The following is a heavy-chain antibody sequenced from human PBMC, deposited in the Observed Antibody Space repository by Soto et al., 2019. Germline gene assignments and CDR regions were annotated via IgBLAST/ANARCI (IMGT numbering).Heavy chain of an antibody. CDR2: IYSDGTT. V-gene: IGHV3-53*02. J-gene: IGHJ4*02. D-gene: IGHD6-6*01. Sequence: EVQLVETGGGLIQPGGSLRLSCAASGFTVSSNYMNWVRQAPGKGLEWLSIIYSDGTTYYADSAKGRFTISRDNFKNTLYLQMNNLRADDTAVYYCAILSNWGQGTLVAVSS. CDR1: GFTVSSNY. CDR3: AILSN.